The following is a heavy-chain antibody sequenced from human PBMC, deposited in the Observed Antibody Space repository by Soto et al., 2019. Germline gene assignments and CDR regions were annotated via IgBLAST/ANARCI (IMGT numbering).Heavy chain of an antibody. CDR2: IYYSGST. CDR3: ARGIEGWYQGRYYYGMDV. Sequence: QVQLQESGPGLIKPSETLSLNYTVSGGSVSSGSYYWSWIRQPPGKGLEWIGYIYYSGSTNYNPSLKSRVTISVDTSKNQFSLKLSSVTAADTAVYYCARGIEGWYQGRYYYGMDVWGQGTTVTVSS. V-gene: IGHV4-61*01. D-gene: IGHD6-19*01. CDR1: GGSVSSGSYY. J-gene: IGHJ6*02.